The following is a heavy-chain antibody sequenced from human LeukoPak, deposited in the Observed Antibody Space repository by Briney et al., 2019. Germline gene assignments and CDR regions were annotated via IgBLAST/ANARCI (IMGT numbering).Heavy chain of an antibody. V-gene: IGHV1-2*02. CDR1: GFTFTSYG. Sequence: ASVKVSCKTSGFTFTSYGIIWVRQAPGQGLEWMGWINPNNGGINYAQKFQGRVTMTRDTSISTAYMELSRLGSDDTAVYYCARGGRKIDYQRQLERQGVDYWGQGTLVTVSS. CDR2: INPNNGGI. J-gene: IGHJ4*02. D-gene: IGHD1-1*01. CDR3: ARGGRKIDYQRQLERQGVDY.